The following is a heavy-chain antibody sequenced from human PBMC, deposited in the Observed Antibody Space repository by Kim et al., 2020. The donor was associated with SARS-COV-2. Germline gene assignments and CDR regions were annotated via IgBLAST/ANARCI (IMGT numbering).Heavy chain of an antibody. Sequence: GGSLRLSCAASGFTFSSYWMSWVRQAPGKGLEWVAKIKQEGSEKYYVASVKGEFTTSRDTAKNSLYLQINTLRAEATAVYYWGSKNYFDYWGQGTLVTVS. CDR3: GSKNYFDY. J-gene: IGHJ4*02. CDR1: GFTFSSYW. CDR2: IKQEGSEK. V-gene: IGHV3-7*03.